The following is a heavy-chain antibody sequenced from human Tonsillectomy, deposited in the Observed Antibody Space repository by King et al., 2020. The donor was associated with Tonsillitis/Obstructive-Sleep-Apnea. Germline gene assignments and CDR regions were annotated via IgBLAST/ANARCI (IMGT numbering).Heavy chain of an antibody. CDR3: ASLVGYCSGGRCPYYFDH. CDR2: IYPANSDT. CDR1: GYSFSNYW. Sequence: VQLVESGAEVKKPGESLRISCKGSGYSFSNYWIHWVRPMPGRGLEWMGIIYPANSDTRYSPSFQGQVTVSADKSISTAYLQWSSLKASDTAMYYCASLVGYCSGGRCPYYFDHWGQGTLVTVSS. D-gene: IGHD2-15*01. J-gene: IGHJ4*02. V-gene: IGHV5-51*01.